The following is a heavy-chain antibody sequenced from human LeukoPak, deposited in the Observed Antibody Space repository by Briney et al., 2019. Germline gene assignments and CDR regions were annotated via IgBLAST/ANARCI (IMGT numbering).Heavy chain of an antibody. D-gene: IGHD3/OR15-3a*01. CDR2: MNPNSGNT. CDR1: GYTFTSYD. CDR3: ARGAGWTKYYYYGMDV. J-gene: IGHJ6*02. V-gene: IGHV1-8*01. Sequence: ASVKVSCKASGYTFTSYDISWVRQATGQGLEWMGWMNPNSGNTGYAQKFQGRVTMTRNTSISTAYMELSSLRSEDTAVYYCARGAGWTKYYYYGMDVWGQGTTVTVSS.